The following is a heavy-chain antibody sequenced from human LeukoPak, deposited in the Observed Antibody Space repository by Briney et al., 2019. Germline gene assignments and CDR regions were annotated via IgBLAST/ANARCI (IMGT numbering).Heavy chain of an antibody. D-gene: IGHD6-19*01. CDR3: AKGRILKGEVAGIGDFDL. J-gene: IGHJ4*02. CDR1: GGTFSSFA. V-gene: IGHV1-69*06. CDR2: IIPIFGTT. Sequence: SVKVSCKTSGGTFSSFAITWVRQTPGQGLEWMGAIIPIFGTTHYAQKFQGRVTITADKSTTTAYMEMRSLRSEDTAVYYCAKGRILKGEVAGIGDFDLWGQGTLVTVSS.